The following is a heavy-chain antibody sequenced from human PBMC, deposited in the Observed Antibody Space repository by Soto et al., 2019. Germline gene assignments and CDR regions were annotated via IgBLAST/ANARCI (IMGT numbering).Heavy chain of an antibody. V-gene: IGHV4-30-2*01. CDR1: GDSMSRGGYS. D-gene: IGHD3-22*01. J-gene: IGHJ3*02. CDR2: IYDSGKA. CDR3: AAATQYFFDRNGSPTGPHFAPDM. Sequence: ASATLCVTCGGSGDSMSRGGYSWSWIRQPPGKGLEWIGYIYDSGKAYYNPSLKSRVIISVDTSENQFSLKVTSVTAADTAVYYCAAATQYFFDRNGSPTGPHFAPDMWGLGPMVT.